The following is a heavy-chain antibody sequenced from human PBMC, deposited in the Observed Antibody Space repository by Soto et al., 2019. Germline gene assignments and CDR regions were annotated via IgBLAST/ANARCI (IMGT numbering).Heavy chain of an antibody. Sequence: PSETLSLTCTVSGGSISSYYWSWIRQPPGKGLEWIGYIYYSGSTNYNPSLKSRVTISVDTSKNQFSLELSSVTAADTAVYYCARLTIAGRPRYFDYWGQGTLVTVSS. D-gene: IGHD3-9*01. CDR1: GGSISSYY. J-gene: IGHJ4*02. V-gene: IGHV4-59*01. CDR2: IYYSGST. CDR3: ARLTIAGRPRYFDY.